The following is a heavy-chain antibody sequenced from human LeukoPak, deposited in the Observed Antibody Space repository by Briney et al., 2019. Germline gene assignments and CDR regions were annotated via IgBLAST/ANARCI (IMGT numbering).Heavy chain of an antibody. D-gene: IGHD6-13*01. V-gene: IGHV4-4*07. CDR1: GGSISSNY. CDR3: ARAGYSSSWYDSPYYFDY. J-gene: IGHJ4*02. Sequence: PSETLSLTCSVSGGSISSNYWSWIRQPAGKGREWIGRIYTSGSTNYNPSLTSRVTMSVDTSRTQFSLKLSSVTAADTAVYYCARAGYSSSWYDSPYYFDYWGQGTLVTVSS. CDR2: IYTSGST.